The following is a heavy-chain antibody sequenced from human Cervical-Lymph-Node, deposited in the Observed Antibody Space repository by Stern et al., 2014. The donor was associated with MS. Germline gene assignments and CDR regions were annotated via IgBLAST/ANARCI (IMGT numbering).Heavy chain of an antibody. D-gene: IGHD6-13*01. CDR1: GFAFDDFS. Sequence: EVQLLESGGGLAQPGRSLRLSCAASGFAFDDFSMTWVRQAPGKGLAWVGSISWDSGRITYSDSVNGRFTISRDNAKQALYLQMNSLRTEDTAFYFCARVQYASSWYMFDYWGQGTLVTVSS. J-gene: IGHJ4*02. CDR2: ISWDSGRI. V-gene: IGHV3-9*01. CDR3: ARVQYASSWYMFDY.